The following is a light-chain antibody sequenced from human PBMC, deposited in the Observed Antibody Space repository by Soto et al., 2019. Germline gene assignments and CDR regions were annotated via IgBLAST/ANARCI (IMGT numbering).Light chain of an antibody. Sequence: EIVLTQSPGTLSLSPGEGATLSCRASQSVSSNYLAWYQQKPGQAPRLLIYGASSRATGIPDRFSGSGSGTDVTLTISRREPEDFAVYYWQHYGSSRWTFGQGTKVEVK. V-gene: IGKV3-20*01. J-gene: IGKJ1*01. CDR1: QSVSSNY. CDR3: QHYGSSRWT. CDR2: GAS.